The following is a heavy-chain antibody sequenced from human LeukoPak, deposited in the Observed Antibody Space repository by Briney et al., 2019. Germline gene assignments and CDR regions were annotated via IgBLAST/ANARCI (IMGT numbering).Heavy chain of an antibody. Sequence: ASVKVSCKASGYTFTGYYMHWVRQAPGKGLEWMGGFDPEDGETIYAQKFQGRVTMTEDTSTDTAYMELSSLRSEDTAVYYCATTAVAALDYWGQGTLVTVSS. CDR2: FDPEDGET. CDR3: ATTAVAALDY. D-gene: IGHD6-19*01. J-gene: IGHJ4*02. CDR1: GYTFTGYY. V-gene: IGHV1-24*01.